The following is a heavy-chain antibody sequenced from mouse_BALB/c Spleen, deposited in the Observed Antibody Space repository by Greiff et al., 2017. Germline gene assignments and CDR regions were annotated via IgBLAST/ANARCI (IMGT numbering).Heavy chain of an antibody. V-gene: IGHV1-4*02. D-gene: IGHD1-1*01. Sequence: VQLQQSAAELARPGASVKMSCKASGYTFTSYTMHWVKQRPGQGLEWIGYINPSSGYTEYNQKFKDKTTLTADKSSSTAYLQLSSLTSEDSAVYYCARSDYYGSSLYFDCWGQGTTLTVSS. CDR2: INPSSGYT. J-gene: IGHJ2*01. CDR3: ARSDYYGSSLYFDC. CDR1: GYTFTSYT.